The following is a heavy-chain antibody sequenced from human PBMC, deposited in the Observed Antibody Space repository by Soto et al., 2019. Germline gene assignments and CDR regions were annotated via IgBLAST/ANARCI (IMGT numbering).Heavy chain of an antibody. D-gene: IGHD2-8*02. CDR3: ARDKITGLFDY. CDR2: IYYSGNT. J-gene: IGHJ4*02. V-gene: IGHV4-39*02. CDR1: GGSISSYY. Sequence: ASETLSLTCTVSGGSISSYYWGWIRQPPGKGLEWIGSIYYSGNTYYNPSLKSRVTISVDTAKNQFSLKLSSVTAADTAVYYCARDKITGLFDYWGQGTLVTVSS.